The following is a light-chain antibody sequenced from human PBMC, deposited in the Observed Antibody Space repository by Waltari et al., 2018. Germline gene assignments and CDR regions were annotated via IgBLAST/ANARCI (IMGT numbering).Light chain of an antibody. J-gene: IGKJ1*01. CDR3: QQYNGA. CDR2: DAS. Sequence: DNQMTQSPATLSASVGDRVTITCRSSQSISRWLAWYQQKPGKAPKILIYDASNLESRVPSRFSGSGSGTEFTLTISSLQPDDFATYYCQQYNGAFGQGTKVEIK. CDR1: QSISRW. V-gene: IGKV1-5*03.